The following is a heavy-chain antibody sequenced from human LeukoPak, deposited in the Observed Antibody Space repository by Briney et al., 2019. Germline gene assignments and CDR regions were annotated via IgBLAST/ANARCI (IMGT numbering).Heavy chain of an antibody. CDR1: GFTFSSYE. CDR3: ARVSRLQSFDY. Sequence: PGGSLRLSCAASGFTFSSYEMNWVRQAPGKGLEWVSYISSSGSTIYYADSVKGRFTISRDNAKNSLYPQMNSLRAEDTAVYYCARVSRLQSFDYWGQGTLVTVSS. V-gene: IGHV3-48*03. CDR2: ISSSGSTI. D-gene: IGHD5-24*01. J-gene: IGHJ4*02.